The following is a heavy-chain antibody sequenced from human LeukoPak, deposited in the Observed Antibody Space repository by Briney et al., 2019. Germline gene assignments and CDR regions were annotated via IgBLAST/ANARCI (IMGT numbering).Heavy chain of an antibody. D-gene: IGHD3-16*01. CDR3: ARGRFGLSLDY. CDR2: IYSSGST. V-gene: IGHV3-66*01. CDR1: GFTFTTYW. J-gene: IGHJ4*02. Sequence: GGSLRLSCAASGFTFTTYWMSWVRQAPGKGLEWVSFIYSSGSTYYADSVRGRFTISRDNSNNTLYLQMNSLRVEDTAVYYCARGRFGLSLDYWGQGTLVTVSS.